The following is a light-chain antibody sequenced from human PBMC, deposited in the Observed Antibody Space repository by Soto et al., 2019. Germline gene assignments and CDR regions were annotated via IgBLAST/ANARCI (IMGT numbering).Light chain of an antibody. CDR1: SSNIGSNT. Sequence: QSVLTQPPSASGTPGQRVTISCSGSSSNIGSNTVNWYQQLPGTAPKLLIYSNNQRPSGVPDRFSGSKSGTSASLAISGLQFEDEADYYCAAWDDSLNGVFGTGTKVTVL. V-gene: IGLV1-44*01. CDR2: SNN. J-gene: IGLJ1*01. CDR3: AAWDDSLNGV.